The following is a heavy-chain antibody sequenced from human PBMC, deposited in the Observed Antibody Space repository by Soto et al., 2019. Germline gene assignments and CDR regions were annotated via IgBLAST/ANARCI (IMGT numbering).Heavy chain of an antibody. CDR1: GFTFSSYS. Sequence: PGGSLRLSCAASGFTFSSYSMNWVRQAPGKGLEWVSSISSSSSYIYYADSVKGRFTISRDNSKNTLYLQMNSLRAEDTAVYYCAKLLGPQDPVDYWGQGTLVTVSS. J-gene: IGHJ4*02. V-gene: IGHV3-21*01. D-gene: IGHD2-8*02. CDR2: ISSSSSYI. CDR3: AKLLGPQDPVDY.